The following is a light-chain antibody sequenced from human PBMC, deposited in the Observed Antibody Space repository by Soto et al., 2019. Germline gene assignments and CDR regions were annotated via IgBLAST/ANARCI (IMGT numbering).Light chain of an antibody. V-gene: IGKV3-20*01. CDR1: QSVSSSF. CDR2: GAS. CDR3: QQYNSSPLT. Sequence: EIVLTQSPGTLSLSPGERGTLSCRASQSVSSSFLAWYQQKPGQAPRLLIYGASSRATGIPDRFSGSGSGTDFTLTISRLEPEDVAVYYCQQYNSSPLTFGGGTKVEIK. J-gene: IGKJ4*01.